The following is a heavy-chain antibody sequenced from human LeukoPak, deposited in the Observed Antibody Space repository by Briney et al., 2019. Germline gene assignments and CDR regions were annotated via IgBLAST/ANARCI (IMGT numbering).Heavy chain of an antibody. Sequence: GGSLRLSCADSGFTFSSHWMSWVRQAPGKGLEWVANIKQDGSEIYYLDSVKGRFTISRDNAKNSLYLQMNSLRVEDTAVYHCATIEAVRFHYWGQGTLVTVSS. CDR2: IKQDGSEI. V-gene: IGHV3-7*01. D-gene: IGHD6-19*01. J-gene: IGHJ4*02. CDR1: GFTFSSHW. CDR3: ATIEAVRFHY.